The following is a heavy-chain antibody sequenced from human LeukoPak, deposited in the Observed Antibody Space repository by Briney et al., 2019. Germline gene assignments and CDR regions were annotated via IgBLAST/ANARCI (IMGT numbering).Heavy chain of an antibody. V-gene: IGHV1-24*01. Sequence: ASVKVSCKVSGYTLTELSMHWVRQAPGKGLEWMRGFDPEDGETIYAQKFQGRVTMTEDTSTDTAYMELSSLRSEDTAVYYCATLADYYDSSGYYNWHFDYWGPGSLVTVSS. CDR1: GYTLTELS. CDR2: FDPEDGET. J-gene: IGHJ4*02. D-gene: IGHD3-22*01. CDR3: ATLADYYDSSGYYNWHFDY.